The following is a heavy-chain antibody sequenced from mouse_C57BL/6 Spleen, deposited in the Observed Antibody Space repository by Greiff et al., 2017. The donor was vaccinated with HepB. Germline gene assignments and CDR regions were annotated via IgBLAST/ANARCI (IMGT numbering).Heavy chain of an antibody. CDR2: ISDGGSYT. CDR3: AKDNYGSSYYFDY. D-gene: IGHD1-1*01. V-gene: IGHV5-4*01. Sequence: EVKLVESGGGLVKPGGSLKLSCAASGFTFSSYAMSWVRQTPEKRLEWVAIISDGGSYTYYPDNVKGRCTISRDNAKNTLYLQMSHLKSEDTAMYYCAKDNYGSSYYFDYWGQGTTLTVSS. J-gene: IGHJ2*01. CDR1: GFTFSSYA.